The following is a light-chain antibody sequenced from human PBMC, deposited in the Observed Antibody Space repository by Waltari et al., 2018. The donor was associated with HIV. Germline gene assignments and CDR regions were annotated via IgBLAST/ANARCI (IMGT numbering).Light chain of an antibody. V-gene: IGKV3-20*01. J-gene: IGKJ2*01. CDR3: HQYGTSPYT. Sequence: EIVLTQSPGTLPLSPGERATLSCRASQSVSTRNLGWYQQKPGQAPRRLIYGTSSRATGIPDRCSGSGSGTDFTLTISRLEPEDFAVYYCHQYGTSPYTFGQGTKLEIK. CDR1: QSVSTRN. CDR2: GTS.